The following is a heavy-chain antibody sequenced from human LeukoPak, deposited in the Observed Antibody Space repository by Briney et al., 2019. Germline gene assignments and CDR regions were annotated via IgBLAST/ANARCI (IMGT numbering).Heavy chain of an antibody. CDR3: ARGLRSRGLSFDY. CDR1: GFTFSSYE. J-gene: IGHJ4*02. CDR2: ISSSGSVI. Sequence: GGSLRLSCAASGFTFSSYEMSWVRQAPGKGLEWVSYISSSGSVIYSADSVKGRFTISRDNAKNSLYLQMNSLRDEDTAVYYCARGLRSRGLSFDYWGQGTLVTVSP. D-gene: IGHD2/OR15-2a*01. V-gene: IGHV3-48*03.